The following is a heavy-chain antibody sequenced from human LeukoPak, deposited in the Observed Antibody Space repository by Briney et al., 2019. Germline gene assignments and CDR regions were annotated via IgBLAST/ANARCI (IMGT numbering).Heavy chain of an antibody. D-gene: IGHD4-23*01. CDR3: ARVVPYGGNSDY. Sequence: PSETLSLTCTVSGGSISSYYWNWIRQPPGKGLEWIGYIYYSGSTYYNPSLKSRVTISVDTSKNQFSLKLSSVTAADTAVYYCARVVPYGGNSDYWGQGTLVTVSS. J-gene: IGHJ4*02. V-gene: IGHV4-59*12. CDR2: IYYSGST. CDR1: GGSISSYY.